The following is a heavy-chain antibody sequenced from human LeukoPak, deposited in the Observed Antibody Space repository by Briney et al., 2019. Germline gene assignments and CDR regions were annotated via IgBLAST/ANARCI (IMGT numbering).Heavy chain of an antibody. Sequence: PSETLSLTCTVSGGSICSFYWSWIRQPPPKGLEWIGYIYNSGNNNYNPSLKSRVTISVDTSKNQFSLKLSSVTAPDTAVYYCARASVLLSADYWGQGSLVIVSA. J-gene: IGHJ4*02. CDR2: IYNSGNN. CDR1: GGSICSFY. V-gene: IGHV4-59*01. CDR3: ARASVLLSADY. D-gene: IGHD3-10*01.